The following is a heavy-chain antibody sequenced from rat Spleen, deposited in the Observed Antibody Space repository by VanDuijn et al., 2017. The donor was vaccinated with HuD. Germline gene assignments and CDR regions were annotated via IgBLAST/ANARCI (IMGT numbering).Heavy chain of an antibody. CDR2: MWYDGDT. D-gene: IGHD1-12*03. CDR1: GFSLTTYS. CDR3: SCDGYY. V-gene: IGHV2-63*01. J-gene: IGHJ2*01. Sequence: QVQLKESGPGLVQPSETLSLTCTVSGFSLTTYSVSWVRQSSGKGPEWMGKMWYDGDTAYNSALKSRLSISRDTSKNQVFLRIDSLQTDDTAIYFCSCDGYYWGQGVMVTVSS.